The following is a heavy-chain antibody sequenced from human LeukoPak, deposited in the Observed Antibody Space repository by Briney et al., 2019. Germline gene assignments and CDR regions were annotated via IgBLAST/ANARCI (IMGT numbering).Heavy chain of an antibody. CDR1: GFTFSSYA. D-gene: IGHD6-19*01. J-gene: IGHJ4*02. CDR2: ISGSGGST. Sequence: GGSLRLSCAASGFTFSSYAMSWVRQAPGKGLEWVSAISGSGGSTYYADSVEGRFTISRDNSKNTLYLQMNSLRAEDTAVYYCAKDRSSGWYNYFDYWGQGTLVTVSS. V-gene: IGHV3-23*01. CDR3: AKDRSSGWYNYFDY.